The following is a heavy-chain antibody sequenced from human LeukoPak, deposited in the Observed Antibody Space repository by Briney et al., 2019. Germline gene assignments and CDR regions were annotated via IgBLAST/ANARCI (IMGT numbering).Heavy chain of an antibody. CDR2: INHSGST. Sequence: PSETLSLTCAVYGGSFSGYYWSWIRQPPGKGLEWIGEINHSGSTNYNPSLKSRVTISVDTSKNQFSLKLSSVTAADTAVYYCARNYGGNRYYYMDVWGKGTTVTVSS. CDR1: GGSFSGYY. D-gene: IGHD4-23*01. V-gene: IGHV4-34*01. J-gene: IGHJ6*03. CDR3: ARNYGGNRYYYMDV.